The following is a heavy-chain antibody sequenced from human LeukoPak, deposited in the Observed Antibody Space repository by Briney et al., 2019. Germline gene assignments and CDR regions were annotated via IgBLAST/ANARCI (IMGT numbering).Heavy chain of an antibody. CDR1: GYAFTGYY. CDR3: PRPNWELFDFDC. D-gene: IGHD1-26*01. J-gene: IGHJ4*02. V-gene: IGHV1-2*07. Sequence: GSVNVSCKASGYAFTGYYMHWVRQAPGPGVEWMGWINPNSGGTNYAHKFQGRVTMTRDRSSSTASLELSRLRSDDRAVYTLPRPNWELFDFDCWGQGTLVT. CDR2: INPNSGGT.